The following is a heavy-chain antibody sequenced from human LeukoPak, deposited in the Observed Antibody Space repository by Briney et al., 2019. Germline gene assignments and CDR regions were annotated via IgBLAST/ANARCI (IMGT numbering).Heavy chain of an antibody. Sequence: GASVKVSCKASGYTFTGYYMHWVRQAPGQGLEWMGWINPNSGGTNYAQKFQGWVTMTRDTSISTAYMELSRLRSDDTAVYYCARGATYGDTCFDYWGQGTLVTVSS. CDR1: GYTFTGYY. CDR2: INPNSGGT. CDR3: ARGATYGDTCFDY. D-gene: IGHD4-17*01. J-gene: IGHJ4*02. V-gene: IGHV1-2*04.